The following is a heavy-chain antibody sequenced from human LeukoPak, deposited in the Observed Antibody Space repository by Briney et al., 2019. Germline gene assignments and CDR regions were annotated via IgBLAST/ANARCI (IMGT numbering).Heavy chain of an antibody. J-gene: IGHJ4*02. D-gene: IGHD1-26*01. CDR2: IKADGSEK. CDR3: AYRNNFEY. Sequence: GDPLRLSCAPSGFSFSGHWMNGLRQPPGKGLEWLANIKADGSEKYYVDSVKGRFTISRDDAKRTVDLQMDNLRAEDTAIYYCAYRNNFEYWGQGALVTVSS. V-gene: IGHV3-7*03. CDR1: GFSFSGHW.